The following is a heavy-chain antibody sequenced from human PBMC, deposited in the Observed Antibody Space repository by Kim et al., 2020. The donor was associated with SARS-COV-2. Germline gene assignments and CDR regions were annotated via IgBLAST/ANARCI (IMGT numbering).Heavy chain of an antibody. V-gene: IGHV3-23*01. CDR2: ISGSGGST. Sequence: GGSLRLSCAASGFTFSSYAMSWVRQAPGKGLEWVSAISGSGGSTYYADSVKGRFTISRDNSKNTLYLQMNSLRAEDTAVYYCAKDGTRILTGYYPFDYWGQGTLVTVSS. D-gene: IGHD3-9*01. CDR3: AKDGTRILTGYYPFDY. J-gene: IGHJ4*02. CDR1: GFTFSSYA.